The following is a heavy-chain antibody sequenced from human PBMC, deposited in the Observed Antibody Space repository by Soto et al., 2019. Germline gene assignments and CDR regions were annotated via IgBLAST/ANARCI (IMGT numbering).Heavy chain of an antibody. CDR1: GFTVVDYA. Sequence: GGSLRHSCVASGFTVVDYAMHWVRQDPGKGLEWVSGISANGDNVDYADSVKGRFTVSRDNAKNSLFLQMNSLRPEDTALYYCAKDMKWGGMTTIHYFDSWGQGTQVTVSS. CDR3: AKDMKWGGMTTIHYFDS. D-gene: IGHD4-17*01. V-gene: IGHV3-9*01. CDR2: ISANGDNV. J-gene: IGHJ4*02.